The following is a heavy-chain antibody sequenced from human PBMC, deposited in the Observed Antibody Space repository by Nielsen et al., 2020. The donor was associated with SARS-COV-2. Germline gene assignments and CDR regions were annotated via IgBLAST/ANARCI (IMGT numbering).Heavy chain of an antibody. CDR2: ISAYNGNT. V-gene: IGHV1-18*01. CDR1: GYTFTSYG. Sequence: ASVKVSCKASGYTFTSYGISWVRQAPGQGLEWMGWISAYNGNTNYAQKLQGRVTMTRDTSTSTVYMELSSLRSEDTAVYYCARDLGYYDSSGYSNNWFDPWGQGTLVTVSS. J-gene: IGHJ5*02. D-gene: IGHD3-22*01. CDR3: ARDLGYYDSSGYSNNWFDP.